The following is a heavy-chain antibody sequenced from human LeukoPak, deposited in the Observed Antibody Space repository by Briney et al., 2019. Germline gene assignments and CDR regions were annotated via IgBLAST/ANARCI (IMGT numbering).Heavy chain of an antibody. V-gene: IGHV4-59*01. J-gene: IGHJ4*02. Sequence: SETLSLTCTVSGGSISSYYWSWIRQPPGKGLEWIGYIYYSGSTNYNPSLKSRVTISVDTSKNQFSLKLSSVTAADTAVYYCARAPAGTEPHFDYWGQGTLVTVSS. CDR3: ARAPAGTEPHFDY. CDR2: IYYSGST. CDR1: GGSISSYY. D-gene: IGHD6-13*01.